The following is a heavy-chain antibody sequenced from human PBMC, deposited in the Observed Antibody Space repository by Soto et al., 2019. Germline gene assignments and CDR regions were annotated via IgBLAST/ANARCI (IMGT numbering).Heavy chain of an antibody. Sequence: PGGSLRLSCAASGFTFSSYGMHWVRQAPGKGLEWVAIIWYDGSNKYYADSVEGRFTISRDNSKNTLYLQMNSLRAEDTAVYYCAKAPHDSSGYSLAFDIWGQGTMVTVPS. CDR2: IWYDGSNK. CDR3: AKAPHDSSGYSLAFDI. V-gene: IGHV3-33*06. J-gene: IGHJ3*02. CDR1: GFTFSSYG. D-gene: IGHD3-22*01.